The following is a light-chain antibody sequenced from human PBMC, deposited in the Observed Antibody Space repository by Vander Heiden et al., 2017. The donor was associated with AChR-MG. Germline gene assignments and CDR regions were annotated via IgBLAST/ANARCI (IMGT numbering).Light chain of an antibody. CDR2: AAS. Sequence: EIVLLQSPGTLSLSPGEGATLSSRASQSVSSSYLAWYQQKPGQTPRLLIYAASSRATGIPDRFSGSGSGTDFTLTISRLEPEDSAVYYCQQYGSSPQNTFGQGTKLEIK. CDR3: QQYGSSPQNT. J-gene: IGKJ2*01. CDR1: QSVSSSY. V-gene: IGKV3-20*01.